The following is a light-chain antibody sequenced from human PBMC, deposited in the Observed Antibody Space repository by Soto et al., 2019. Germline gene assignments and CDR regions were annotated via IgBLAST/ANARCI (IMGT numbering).Light chain of an antibody. Sequence: SVLTQPRSVSGSPGQSVTISCTGTSSDVGGYHYVSWYQHHPGKAPKLVIYEVSNRPSGVSNRFSGSKSGNTASLTISGLQAEDEADYYCSSYRSSSTSYVFGTGTKVTVL. J-gene: IGLJ1*01. CDR1: SSDVGGYHY. V-gene: IGLV2-14*01. CDR2: EVS. CDR3: SSYRSSSTSYV.